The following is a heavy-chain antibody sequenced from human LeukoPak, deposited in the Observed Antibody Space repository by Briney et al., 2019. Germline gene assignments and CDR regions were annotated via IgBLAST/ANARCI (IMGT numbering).Heavy chain of an antibody. V-gene: IGHV3-21*04. Sequence: GGSLRLSCAASGFTFSSYSMNWVRQAPGKGLEWVSSISSSSSYIYYADSVKGRFTISRDNAKNSLYLQMNSLRSEDTAVYYCARALPYDVYPPVAGSRIELYPKRFDYYYYMDVWGKGTTVTVSS. CDR3: ARALPYDVYPPVAGSRIELYPKRFDYYYYMDV. CDR1: GFTFSSYS. D-gene: IGHD6-19*01. J-gene: IGHJ6*03. CDR2: ISSSSSYI.